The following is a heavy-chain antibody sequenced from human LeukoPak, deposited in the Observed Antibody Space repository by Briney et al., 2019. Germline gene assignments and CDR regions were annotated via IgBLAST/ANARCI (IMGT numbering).Heavy chain of an antibody. CDR3: ARGQGHCYDSSGYSGEFDY. Sequence: PSETLSLTCTVSGGSISSYYWSWIRQPPGKGLEWIGYIYYSGSTNYNPSLKSRVTISVDTSKNQFSLKLSSVTAADTAVYYCARGQGHCYDSSGYSGEFDYWGQGTLVTVSS. CDR1: GGSISSYY. CDR2: IYYSGST. D-gene: IGHD3-22*01. V-gene: IGHV4-59*01. J-gene: IGHJ4*02.